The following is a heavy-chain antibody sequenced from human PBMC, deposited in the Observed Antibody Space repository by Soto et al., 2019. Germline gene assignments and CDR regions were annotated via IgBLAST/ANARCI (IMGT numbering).Heavy chain of an antibody. Sequence: GGSLRLSCAASGFTFSSDWMHWVRQAPGKGLVWVSRINTDGSGTTYADSVKGRFTISRDNAKNMVYLQMNSLRAEDTAVYYCARDRSGPQHYFDYSGLGNTVTVSS. CDR2: INTDGSGT. D-gene: IGHD3-10*01. J-gene: IGHJ4*02. CDR1: GFTFSSDW. CDR3: ARDRSGPQHYFDY. V-gene: IGHV3-74*01.